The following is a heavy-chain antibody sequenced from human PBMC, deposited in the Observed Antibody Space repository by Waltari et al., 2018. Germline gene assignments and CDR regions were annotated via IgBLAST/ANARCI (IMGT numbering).Heavy chain of an antibody. J-gene: IGHJ3*01. CDR3: ARQTLWFGELENAFDF. V-gene: IGHV4-39*01. CDR2: IDYSGST. CDR1: GASRTSSSYY. D-gene: IGHD3-10*01. Sequence: QQQLQGSDPGLVKVTHTRSLTCTVSGASRTSSSYYWGRMSRQPGKGRKWIGRIDYSGSTYSNPSHKSRVTRAVETSKNQISRKLSSVTAANAAVYYCARQTLWFGELENAFDFWGQGTMVTVSS.